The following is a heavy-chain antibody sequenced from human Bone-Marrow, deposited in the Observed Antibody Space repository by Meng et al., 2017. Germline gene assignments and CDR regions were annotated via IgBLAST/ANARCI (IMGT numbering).Heavy chain of an antibody. Sequence: SVKVSCKASGGNFSSYAISWVRQAPGQGLEWMGGIIPIFGTANYAQKFQGRVTITADKSTSTAYMALSSLRSEDTTVCYCAGSLRGYSGYDYIAFDIWGQGTMVTVSS. CDR1: GGNFSSYA. D-gene: IGHD5-12*01. J-gene: IGHJ3*02. CDR3: AGSLRGYSGYDYIAFDI. CDR2: IIPIFGTA. V-gene: IGHV1-69*06.